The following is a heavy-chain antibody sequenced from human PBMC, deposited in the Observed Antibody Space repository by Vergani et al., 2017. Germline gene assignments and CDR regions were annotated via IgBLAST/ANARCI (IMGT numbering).Heavy chain of an antibody. D-gene: IGHD6-6*01. CDR2: IYHSGTT. CDR3: ARVLVSAWAFDI. V-gene: IGHV4-30-2*01. Sequence: QLQLQESGSGLVKPSQTLSLTCAVSGGSISSGGYSWSWIRQPPGKGLEWIGYIYHSGTTYYNPSLNSRVTISVDRSKNQFSLKLRAVTAADTAVYYCARVLVSAWAFDIWGQGTMVTVSS. CDR1: GGSISSGGYS. J-gene: IGHJ3*02.